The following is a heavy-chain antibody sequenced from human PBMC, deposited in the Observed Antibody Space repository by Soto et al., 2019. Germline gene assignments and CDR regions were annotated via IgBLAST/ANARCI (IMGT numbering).Heavy chain of an antibody. V-gene: IGHV3-23*01. J-gene: IGHJ4*02. Sequence: EVPLLESGGGLVQPGGSLRLSCAASGFTFSTSAMTWVRQAPGKGLEWVSTFSGNGHNTYYADSVKGRFTISRDNSKNTLYLQMDSLRVEDTAVYYCAQGGRIQLWFWGQGTLVTVSS. CDR3: AQGGRIQLWF. CDR1: GFTFSTSA. CDR2: FSGNGHNT. D-gene: IGHD5-18*01.